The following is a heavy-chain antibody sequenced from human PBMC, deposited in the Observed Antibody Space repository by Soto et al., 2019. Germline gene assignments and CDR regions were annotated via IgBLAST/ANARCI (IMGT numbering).Heavy chain of an antibody. Sequence: QVQLVESVGGVVQPGRSLRLSCAASGFTFSSYGMHWVRQAPGKGLEWVAGIWYDGSNKYYADSVKGRFTISRDNSKNTLYLEMDSLRAEDTAVYYCARDQGRYSSSWYGENWDYWGQGTLVTVSS. D-gene: IGHD6-13*01. CDR1: GFTFSSYG. CDR3: ARDQGRYSSSWYGENWDY. CDR2: IWYDGSNK. J-gene: IGHJ4*02. V-gene: IGHV3-33*01.